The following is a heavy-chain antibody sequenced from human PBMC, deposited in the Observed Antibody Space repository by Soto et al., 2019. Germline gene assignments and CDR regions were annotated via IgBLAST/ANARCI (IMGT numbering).Heavy chain of an antibody. CDR1: TGTFGSST. V-gene: IGHV1-69*02. CDR3: ARAMVRGVIKLRNYYGMDV. Sequence: ASARVSCNAATGTFGSSTISWVRQAPGQGLQWMGRIIPILGIANYAQKFQRRVTITADKSTSTAYMELSSLRSEDTAVYYCARAMVRGVIKLRNYYGMDVWGQGNTVTV. J-gene: IGHJ6*02. D-gene: IGHD3-10*01. CDR2: IIPILGIA.